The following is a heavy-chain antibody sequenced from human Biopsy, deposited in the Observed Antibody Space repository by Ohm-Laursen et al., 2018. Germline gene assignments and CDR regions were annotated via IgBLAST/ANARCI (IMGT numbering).Heavy chain of an antibody. CDR3: ATPFQYYDSWGGYPPFDH. D-gene: IGHD3-3*01. J-gene: IGHJ4*02. CDR2: VMPFFGTA. CDR1: GGTFSSDI. V-gene: IGHV1-69*06. Sequence: SSVKVSCKASGGTFSSDIFAWVRQAPGQRPEWMGDVMPFFGTAQYAPKFQGRVSITADKSTTTAYMELSNLKSEDTAVYYCATPFQYYDSWGGYPPFDHWGQGTLVTVSS.